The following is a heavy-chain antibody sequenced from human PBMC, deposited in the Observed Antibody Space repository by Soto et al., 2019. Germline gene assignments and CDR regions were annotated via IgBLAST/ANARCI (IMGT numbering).Heavy chain of an antibody. Sequence: GGSLRLSCAASGFTFSSYWMHWVRQAPGKGLVWVSRIKGDEITTNYADSVKGRFTISRDNAKNTVFLQMHSLRAEDTALYYCARGLYGAYGQDFWGQGILVTVS. J-gene: IGHJ4*02. CDR2: IKGDEITT. V-gene: IGHV3-74*01. CDR1: GFTFSSYW. D-gene: IGHD4-17*01. CDR3: ARGLYGAYGQDF.